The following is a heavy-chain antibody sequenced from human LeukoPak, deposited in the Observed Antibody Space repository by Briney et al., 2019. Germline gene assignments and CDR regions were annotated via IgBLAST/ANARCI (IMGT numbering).Heavy chain of an antibody. Sequence: ASVKVSCKASGGTFSSYAISWVRQAPGQGLEWMGRIIPILGIANYAQKFQGRATITADKSTSTAYMELSSLRSEDTAVYYCARQPANFLAGYFDLWGRGTLVTVSS. V-gene: IGHV1-69*04. J-gene: IGHJ2*01. CDR2: IIPILGIA. CDR3: ARQPANFLAGYFDL. CDR1: GGTFSSYA.